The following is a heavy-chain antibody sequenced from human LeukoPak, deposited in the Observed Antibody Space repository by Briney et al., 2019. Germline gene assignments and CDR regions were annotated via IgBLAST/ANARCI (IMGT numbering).Heavy chain of an antibody. CDR1: GYTFTSYG. Sequence: ASVKVSCKASGYTFTSYGISWVRQAPGQGLEWMGWISAYNGNTNYAQKLQGRVTMTTDTSTSTAYMELRSLRTDDTAVYYCARTAASLSLFDYWGQGTLVTVSS. CDR2: ISAYNGNT. J-gene: IGHJ4*02. D-gene: IGHD2-15*01. V-gene: IGHV1-18*01. CDR3: ARTAASLSLFDY.